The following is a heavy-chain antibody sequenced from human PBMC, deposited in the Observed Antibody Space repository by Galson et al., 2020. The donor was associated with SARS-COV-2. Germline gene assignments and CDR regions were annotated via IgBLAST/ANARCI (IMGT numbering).Heavy chain of an antibody. CDR2: LSSSGTSM. D-gene: IGHD3-16*01. CDR1: GLTLSTYE. CDR3: ARDGAPFAV. Sequence: GGLLRLPCAALGLTLSTYEMNWVPKAPGKGLECMSYLSSSGTSMYYAASVKGRFTISRDNAKNVRYLQMNGVRVEDTAVYYWARDGAPFAVWGQGTMVTVSS. V-gene: IGHV3-48*03. J-gene: IGHJ3*01.